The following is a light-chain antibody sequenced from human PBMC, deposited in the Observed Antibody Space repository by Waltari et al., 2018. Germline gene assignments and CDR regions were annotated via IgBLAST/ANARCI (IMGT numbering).Light chain of an antibody. Sequence: DIQMTQSPSSLSASVGDRITISCRASQSVHTYLNWYQQKPGKASTSLIYGASSLQSGVPARFSGSGSGTDFTLTINGLQPEDFAVYFCHLSHSAPWTFGQGTKVEMK. J-gene: IGKJ1*01. CDR1: QSVHTY. CDR2: GAS. CDR3: HLSHSAPWT. V-gene: IGKV1-39*01.